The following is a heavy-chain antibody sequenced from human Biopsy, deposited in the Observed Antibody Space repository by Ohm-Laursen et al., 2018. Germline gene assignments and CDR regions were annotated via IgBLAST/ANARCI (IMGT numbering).Heavy chain of an antibody. D-gene: IGHD2-15*01. CDR3: GNEVHGRDY. CDR1: GKTFSDYQ. V-gene: IGHV4-34*08. J-gene: IGHJ4*02. Sequence: SETLPLTCAVFGKTFSDYQWSWIRQPPGKGLEWIGQINQAGTTNYNPSLKSRVSISADASKYEFSLRLTSVTAADTAVYLCGNEVHGRDYWGLGAQVTVSS. CDR2: INQAGTT.